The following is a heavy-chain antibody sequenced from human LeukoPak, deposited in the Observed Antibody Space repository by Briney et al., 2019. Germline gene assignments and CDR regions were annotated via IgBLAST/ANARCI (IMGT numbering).Heavy chain of an antibody. CDR3: TTTYCSSTSCYAGY. Sequence: PGGSLRLSXAASGFTFSNAWMSWVRQAPGKGLEWVGRIKSKTDGGTTDYAAPVKGRFTISRDDSKNTLYLQMNSLKTEDTAVYYCTTTYCSSTSCYAGYWGQGTLVTVSS. J-gene: IGHJ4*02. CDR2: IKSKTDGGTT. D-gene: IGHD2-2*01. V-gene: IGHV3-15*01. CDR1: GFTFSNAW.